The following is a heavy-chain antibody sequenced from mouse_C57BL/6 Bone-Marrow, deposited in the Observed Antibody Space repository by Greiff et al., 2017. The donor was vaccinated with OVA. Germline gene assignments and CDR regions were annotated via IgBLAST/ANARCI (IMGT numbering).Heavy chain of an antibody. J-gene: IGHJ1*03. Sequence: QVTLKVSGPGILQPSQTLSLTCSFSGFSLSTFGMGVGWIRQPSGKGLEWLAHIWWDDDKYYNPALKSRPPISKDTSKNQVFLKIANVDTADTATYYCARITHYYGSSYWYFDVWGTGTTVTVSS. V-gene: IGHV8-8*01. CDR1: GFSLSTFGMG. CDR2: IWWDDDK. CDR3: ARITHYYGSSYWYFDV. D-gene: IGHD1-1*01.